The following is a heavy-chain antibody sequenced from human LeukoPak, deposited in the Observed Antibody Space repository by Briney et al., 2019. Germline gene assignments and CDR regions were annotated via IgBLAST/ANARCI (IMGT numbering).Heavy chain of an antibody. Sequence: GGSLRLSCAASGFTFSDYYMSWIRQAPGKGLEWVSYISSSGGTIYYADSVKGRFTISRDNAKNSLYLQMNSLRAEDTAVYYCARRAARDAFDIWGQGTMVTVSS. D-gene: IGHD6-6*01. CDR1: GFTFSDYY. CDR2: ISSSGGTI. V-gene: IGHV3-11*04. CDR3: ARRAARDAFDI. J-gene: IGHJ3*02.